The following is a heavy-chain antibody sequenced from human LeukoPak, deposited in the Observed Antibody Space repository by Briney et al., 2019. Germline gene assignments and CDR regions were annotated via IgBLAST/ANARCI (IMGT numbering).Heavy chain of an antibody. J-gene: IGHJ4*02. Sequence: RGSLRLSCAASAFTFTSYWMYWVRQAPGKGLVWVSRINSDGSSTSYADSVKGRFTISRDNAKNTLYLQMNSLRAEDTAVYYCARSSTSGYDRVDFDYWGQGTLVTVSS. D-gene: IGHD5-12*01. CDR3: ARSSTSGYDRVDFDY. CDR2: INSDGSST. CDR1: AFTFTSYW. V-gene: IGHV3-74*01.